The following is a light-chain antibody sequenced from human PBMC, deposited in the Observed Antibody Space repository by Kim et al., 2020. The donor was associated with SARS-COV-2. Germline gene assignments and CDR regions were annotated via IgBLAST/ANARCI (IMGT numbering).Light chain of an antibody. CDR1: SSDIGCYNY. CDR3: SSFTSSNTWV. V-gene: IGLV2-14*03. Sequence: GQSITISCTGTSSDIGCYNYVSWYQQLPGKAPKFMIYDVSNRPSGVSNRFSGSKSGNTASLTISGLQAEDEADYYCSSFTSSNTWVFGGGTKLTVL. J-gene: IGLJ3*02. CDR2: DVS.